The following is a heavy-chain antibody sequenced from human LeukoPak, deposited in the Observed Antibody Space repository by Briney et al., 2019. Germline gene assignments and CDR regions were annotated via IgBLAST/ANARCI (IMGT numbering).Heavy chain of an antibody. V-gene: IGHV4-34*12. CDR2: VIHGGSS. CDR1: GESFSGYS. J-gene: IGHJ4*02. CDR3: ARRTGWYWGYYFDY. Sequence: PSETLSLTCAVYGESFSGYSWSWFRQPPGKGLEWIGEVIHGGSSNYNPSLKSRVTISIHTSKNQFSLNLTSVTAADTAFYYCARRTGWYWGYYFDYWGQGTLVTVSP. D-gene: IGHD6-19*01.